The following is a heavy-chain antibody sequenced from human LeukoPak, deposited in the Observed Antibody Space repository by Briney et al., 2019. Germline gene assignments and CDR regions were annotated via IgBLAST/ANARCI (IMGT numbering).Heavy chain of an antibody. J-gene: IGHJ4*02. CDR2: INPNSGGT. CDR3: ASLETLCSGGSCYSDY. CDR1: GYTFTGYY. Sequence: ASVKVSCKASGYTFTGYYMHWVRQAPGQGLEWMGWINPNSGGTNYAQKFQGRVTMTRDTSIGTAYMELSRLRSDDTAVYYCASLETLCSGGSCYSDYWGQGTLVTVSS. D-gene: IGHD2-15*01. V-gene: IGHV1-2*02.